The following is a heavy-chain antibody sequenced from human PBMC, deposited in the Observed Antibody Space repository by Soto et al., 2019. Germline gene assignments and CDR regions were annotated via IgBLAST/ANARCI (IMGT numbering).Heavy chain of an antibody. J-gene: IGHJ5*02. D-gene: IGHD3-16*01. Sequence: QVQLVASGGGLVQPGGSLRLSCAASGFTFSDYYMSWLRQPPGKGLEWVSYISKSGSIIHFADSVKGRFAISRDNAKNTLYLQMSSLRAEDTALYYCARDLSPYSDYYDESTSETWFDPWGQGTLVTVPS. V-gene: IGHV3-11*01. CDR1: GFTFSDYY. CDR3: ARDLSPYSDYYDESTSETWFDP. CDR2: ISKSGSII.